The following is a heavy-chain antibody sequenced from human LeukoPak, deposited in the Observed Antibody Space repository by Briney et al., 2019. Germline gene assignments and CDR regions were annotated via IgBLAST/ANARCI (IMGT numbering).Heavy chain of an antibody. J-gene: IGHJ3*02. CDR3: ASPGTYYYDSSGYLRRGDDAFGI. CDR1: GFTVSSNY. V-gene: IGHV3-66*02. Sequence: PGGSLRLSCAASGFTVSSNYMSWVRQAPGKGLEWVSVIYSGGSTYYADSVKGRFTISRDNSKNTLYLQMNSLRAEDTAVYYCASPGTYYYDSSGYLRRGDDAFGIWGQGTMVTVSS. CDR2: IYSGGST. D-gene: IGHD3-22*01.